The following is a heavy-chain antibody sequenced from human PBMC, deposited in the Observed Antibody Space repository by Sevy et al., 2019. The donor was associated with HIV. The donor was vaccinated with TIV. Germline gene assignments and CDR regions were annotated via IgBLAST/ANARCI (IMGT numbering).Heavy chain of an antibody. D-gene: IGHD2-8*01. J-gene: IGHJ4*02. V-gene: IGHV3-30-3*01. CDR2: ISSDVSNK. Sequence: GGSLRLSCAASGFTFSTYAMHWVRQAPGKGLEWVALISSDVSNKYYADSVKGRFTISRENSKNKLYLQMNSLRVDDTAMYYCARGGYCSSGVCAGVSQTGTSWGQGTLVTVSS. CDR3: ARGGYCSSGVCAGVSQTGTS. CDR1: GFTFSTYA.